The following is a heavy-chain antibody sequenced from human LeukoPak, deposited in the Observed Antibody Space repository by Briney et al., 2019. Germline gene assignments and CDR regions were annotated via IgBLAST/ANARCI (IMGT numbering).Heavy chain of an antibody. CDR2: ISAYNGNT. Sequence: ASVKVSCKASGYTFTSYGISWVQQAPGQGLEWMGWISAYNGNTNYAQKLQGRVTMTTDTSTSTAYMELRSLRSDDTAVYYCARGYCSSTSCYRGYYYYYMDVWGKGTTVTVSS. J-gene: IGHJ6*03. CDR3: ARGYCSSTSCYRGYYYYYMDV. D-gene: IGHD2-2*02. V-gene: IGHV1-18*01. CDR1: GYTFTSYG.